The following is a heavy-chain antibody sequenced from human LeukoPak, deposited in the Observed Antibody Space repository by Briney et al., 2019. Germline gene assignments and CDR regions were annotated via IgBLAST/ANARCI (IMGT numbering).Heavy chain of an antibody. Sequence: GGSLRLSCAASGFTFGSYSMNWVRQAPGKGLEWISYISGSSSAIYYADSVKGRFTISRDNAKNSLYLQMNSLRDEDTAVYYCAEVRSSASDIWGQGTMVTVSS. CDR1: GFTFGSYS. V-gene: IGHV3-48*02. CDR3: AEVRSSASDI. D-gene: IGHD3-10*01. J-gene: IGHJ3*02. CDR2: ISGSSSAI.